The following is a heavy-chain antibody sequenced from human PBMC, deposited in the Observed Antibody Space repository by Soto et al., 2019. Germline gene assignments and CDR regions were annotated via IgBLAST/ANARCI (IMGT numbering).Heavy chain of an antibody. V-gene: IGHV4-59*08. D-gene: IGHD1-26*01. J-gene: IGHJ6*02. Sequence: SETLSLTCTVSGGSISSYYWSCIRQPPGKGLEWIGYIYYSGSTNYNPSLKSRVTISVDTSKNQFSLKLSSVTAADTAVYYCAREQAKGGYYYYVMDVWGQGTTVTVSS. CDR1: GGSISSYY. CDR2: IYYSGST. CDR3: AREQAKGGYYYYVMDV.